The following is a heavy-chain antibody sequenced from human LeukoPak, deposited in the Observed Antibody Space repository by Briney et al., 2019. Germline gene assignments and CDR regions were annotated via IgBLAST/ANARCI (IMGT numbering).Heavy chain of an antibody. CDR3: ARGPRSYPHYYYYYMDV. J-gene: IGHJ6*03. CDR1: GYTFTSYY. V-gene: IGHV1-46*01. D-gene: IGHD3-16*02. CDR2: INPSGGST. Sequence: ASVKVSCKASGYTFTSYYMHWVRQAPGQGLEWMGIINPSGGSTSYAQKFQGRVTMTRDMSTSTVYMELSSLRSEDTAVYYCARGPRSYPHYYYYYMDVWGKGTTVTVSS.